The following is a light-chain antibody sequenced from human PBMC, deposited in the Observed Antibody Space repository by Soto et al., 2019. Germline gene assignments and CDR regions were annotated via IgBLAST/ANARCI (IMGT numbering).Light chain of an antibody. CDR2: EVS. Sequence: QSVLTQPASVSGSPGQSITISCTGTSSDVGVYNYVSWYQQHPGKAPKLMIYEVSNRPSGVSNRFSGSKSGNTASLTISGLQADDEDDYYCSSYTSSGTVLFGGGTKLTVL. CDR3: SSYTSSGTVL. V-gene: IGLV2-14*01. J-gene: IGLJ2*01. CDR1: SSDVGVYNY.